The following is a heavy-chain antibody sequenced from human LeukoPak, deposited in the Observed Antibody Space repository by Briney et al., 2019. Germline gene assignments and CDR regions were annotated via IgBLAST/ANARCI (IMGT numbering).Heavy chain of an antibody. V-gene: IGHV3-53*01. J-gene: IGHJ4*02. D-gene: IGHD6-13*01. CDR1: GFTVSSNY. CDR2: IYSGGST. CDR3: AIRYSSSWAYWN. Sequence: GGSLRLSCAASGFTVSSNYMSWVRQAPGKGLEWVSVIYSGGSTYYADSVKGRFTISRDNSKNTLYLQMNSLRAEDTAVYYCAIRYSSSWAYWNWGQGTLVTVSS.